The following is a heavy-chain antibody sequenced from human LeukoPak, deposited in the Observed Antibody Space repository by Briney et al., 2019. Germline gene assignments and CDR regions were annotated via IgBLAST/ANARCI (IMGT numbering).Heavy chain of an antibody. CDR2: VYTGGST. D-gene: IGHD6-13*01. CDR3: ARGLAAAGLYFDY. V-gene: IGHV3-53*01. Sequence: GGSLRLSCAASGFTVCSNYMTWVRQAPGKGLEWVSVVYTGGSTYSADSVKGRFTISRDNSKNTLYLQMNSLRAEDTAVYYCARGLAAAGLYFDYWGQGTLVTVSS. J-gene: IGHJ4*02. CDR1: GFTVCSNY.